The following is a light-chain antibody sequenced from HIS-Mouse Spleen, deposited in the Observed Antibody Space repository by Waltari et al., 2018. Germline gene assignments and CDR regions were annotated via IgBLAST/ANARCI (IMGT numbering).Light chain of an antibody. CDR1: SSDVGGYNY. CDR2: AVS. Sequence: QSALTQPASVSGSPGQSITISCTGTSSDVGGYNYVSWYQQHPGQAPKLMIYAVSNRPSGVSNRFSGSKSGNTASLTISGLQAEDEADYYCSSYTSSSTRVFGGGTKLTVL. V-gene: IGLV2-14*03. CDR3: SSYTSSSTRV. J-gene: IGLJ3*02.